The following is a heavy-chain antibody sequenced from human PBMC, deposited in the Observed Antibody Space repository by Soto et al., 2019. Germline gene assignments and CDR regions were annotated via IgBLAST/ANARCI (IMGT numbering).Heavy chain of an antibody. D-gene: IGHD1-26*01. CDR2: TYYRSKWYN. Sequence: KQSQTLSLTCAISGDSVSSNSAAWNWIRQSPSRGLEWLGRTYYRSKWYNDYAVSVKSRITINPDTSKNQFSLQLNSVTPEDTAVYYCARDYSGSYYNLNWFDPWGQGTLVTVSS. CDR3: ARDYSGSYYNLNWFDP. J-gene: IGHJ5*02. V-gene: IGHV6-1*01. CDR1: GDSVSSNSAA.